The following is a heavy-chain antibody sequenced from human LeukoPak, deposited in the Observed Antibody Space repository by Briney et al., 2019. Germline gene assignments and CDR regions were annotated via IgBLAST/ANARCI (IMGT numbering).Heavy chain of an antibody. D-gene: IGHD3-3*01. V-gene: IGHV3-30*02. CDR3: AKEYYDFWSGYGRDYYYYYYMDV. CDR1: GFTFSSYG. Sequence: GGSLRLSCAASGFTFSSYGMHWVRQAPGKGLEWVAFIRYDGSNKYYADSVKGRFTISRDNSKNTLYLQMNSLRAEDTAVYYCAKEYYDFWSGYGRDYYYYYYMDVWGEGTTVTVSS. J-gene: IGHJ6*03. CDR2: IRYDGSNK.